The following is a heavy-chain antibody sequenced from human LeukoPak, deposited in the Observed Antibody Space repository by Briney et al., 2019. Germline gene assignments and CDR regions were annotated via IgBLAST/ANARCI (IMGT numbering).Heavy chain of an antibody. J-gene: IGHJ4*02. Sequence: SETLSLTCTVSGGSISSSSYYWGWIRQPPGKGLEWIGSIYYSGSTYYNPSLKSRVTISVDTSKNQFSLKLSSVTAADTAVYYCASFFSVGGRPVLNDYWGQGTLVTVSS. CDR3: ASFFSVGGRPVLNDY. CDR1: GGSISSSSYY. D-gene: IGHD2-15*01. V-gene: IGHV4-39*07. CDR2: IYYSGST.